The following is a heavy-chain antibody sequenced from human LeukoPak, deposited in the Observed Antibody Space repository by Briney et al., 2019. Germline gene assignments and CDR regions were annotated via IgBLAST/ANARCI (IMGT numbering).Heavy chain of an antibody. V-gene: IGHV4-39*07. Sequence: SETLSLTCTVSGGSISSSSYYWGWIRQPPGKGLEWIGEINHSGSTNYNPSLKSRVTISVDTSKNQFSLKLSSVTAADTAVYYCAREQLVSGMDVWGQGTTVTVSS. CDR2: INHSGST. D-gene: IGHD6-13*01. J-gene: IGHJ6*02. CDR3: AREQLVSGMDV. CDR1: GGSISSSSYY.